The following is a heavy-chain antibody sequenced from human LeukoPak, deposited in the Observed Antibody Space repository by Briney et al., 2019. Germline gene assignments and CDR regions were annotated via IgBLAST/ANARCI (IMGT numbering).Heavy chain of an antibody. V-gene: IGHV4-59*01. D-gene: IGHD1-26*01. J-gene: IGHJ4*02. CDR3: ARLRTPATELHSGFDY. Sequence: PSETLSLTCTVSGGSISSYYWSWIRQPPGKGLGWIGYIYYSGSTNYNPSLKSRVTISVDTSKNQFSLKLSSVTAADTAVYYCARLRTPATELHSGFDYWGQGTLVTVSS. CDR1: GGSISSYY. CDR2: IYYSGST.